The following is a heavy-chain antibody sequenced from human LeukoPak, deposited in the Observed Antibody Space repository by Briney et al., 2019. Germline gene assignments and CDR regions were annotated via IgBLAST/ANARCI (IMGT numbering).Heavy chain of an antibody. D-gene: IGHD3-10*01. J-gene: IGHJ4*02. Sequence: GSLRLSCAASGFTFSSYGMHWVRQAPGKGLEWVAVISYDGSNKYYADSVKGRFTISRDNSKNTLYLQMSSLRAEDTAVYYCAGGRSGSYPDYWGQGTLVTVSS. CDR3: AGGRSGSYPDY. CDR2: ISYDGSNK. V-gene: IGHV3-30*03. CDR1: GFTFSSYG.